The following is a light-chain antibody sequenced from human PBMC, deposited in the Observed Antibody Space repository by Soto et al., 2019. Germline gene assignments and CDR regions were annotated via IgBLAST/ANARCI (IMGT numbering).Light chain of an antibody. Sequence: IALTQSPATLSLSPGERATLSCRASPSVPNYVAWYQQKPGQAPRLLIYGAFNRATGIPARFSGSGSGADFTLTISSLEPEDFAIYYCQQRNTWPPVTFGQGTRLEI. J-gene: IGKJ5*01. CDR1: PSVPNY. CDR3: QQRNTWPPVT. CDR2: GAF. V-gene: IGKV3-11*01.